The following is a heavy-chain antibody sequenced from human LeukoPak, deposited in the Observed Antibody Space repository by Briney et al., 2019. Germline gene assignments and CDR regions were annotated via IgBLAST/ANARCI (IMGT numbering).Heavy chain of an antibody. D-gene: IGHD5-18*01. CDR2: ISSSSSTI. J-gene: IGHJ4*02. Sequence: PGGSLRLSCAASGFTFSSYSMNWVRQAPGKGLEWVSYISSSSSTIYYADSVKGRFTISRDNAKNSLYLQMNSLRAEDTAVYYCASKPRYVDTAMVVRVYWGQGTLVTVSS. CDR1: GFTFSSYS. V-gene: IGHV3-48*01. CDR3: ASKPRYVDTAMVVRVY.